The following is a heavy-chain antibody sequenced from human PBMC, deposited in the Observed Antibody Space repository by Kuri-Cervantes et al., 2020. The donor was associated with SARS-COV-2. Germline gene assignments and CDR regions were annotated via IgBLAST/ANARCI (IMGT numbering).Heavy chain of an antibody. CDR3: AVGDVVVPAAIAG. V-gene: IGHV3-20*04. Sequence: GESLKIPCAASGFTFDDYGMSWVRQAPGKGLEWVSGINWNGGSTGYADSVKGRFTISRDNAKNSLYLQMNSLRAEDTALYYCAVGDVVVPAAIAGWGQGTLVTVSS. D-gene: IGHD2-2*01. J-gene: IGHJ4*02. CDR1: GFTFDDYG. CDR2: INWNGGST.